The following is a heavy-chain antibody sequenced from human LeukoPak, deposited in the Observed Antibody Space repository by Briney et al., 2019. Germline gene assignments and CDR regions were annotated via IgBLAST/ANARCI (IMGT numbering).Heavy chain of an antibody. CDR3: AKDLDSSGYYSYYYYYGMDV. CDR1: GFTFSSYG. J-gene: IGHJ6*02. D-gene: IGHD3-22*01. Sequence: GRSLRLSCAASGFTFSSYGMHWVRQAPGKGLEWVSLISWDGGSTYYGDSVKGRFTISRDNSKNSLYLQMNSLRTEDTALYYCAKDLDSSGYYSYYYYYGMDVWGQGTTVTVSS. V-gene: IGHV3-43*01. CDR2: ISWDGGST.